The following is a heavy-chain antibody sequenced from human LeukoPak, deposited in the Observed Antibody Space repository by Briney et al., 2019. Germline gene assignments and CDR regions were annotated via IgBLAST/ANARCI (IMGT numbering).Heavy chain of an antibody. CDR1: GFTFSSYA. J-gene: IGHJ4*02. CDR3: ARDGYYGSGSYFDY. CDR2: ISYDGSNK. V-gene: IGHV3-30-3*01. D-gene: IGHD3-10*01. Sequence: PGGSLRLSCAASGFTFSSYAMHWVRQAPGKGLEWVAVISYDGSNKYYADSVKGRFTISRDNSKNTLYLQMNSLRAEDTAVYYCARDGYYGSGSYFDYWGQGTLDTVSS.